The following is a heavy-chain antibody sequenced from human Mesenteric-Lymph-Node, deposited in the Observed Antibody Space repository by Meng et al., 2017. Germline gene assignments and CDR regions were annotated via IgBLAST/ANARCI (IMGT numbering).Heavy chain of an antibody. CDR1: GYTFTSYG. V-gene: IGHV1-69*13. Sequence: SVKVSCKASGYTFTSYGISWVRQAPGQGLEWMGGIIPIFGTANYAQKFQGRVTITADESTSTAYMELSSLRSEDTAVYYCARDLIKDLTAMVRNYYCYYGMDVWGQGTTVTVSS. CDR2: IIPIFGTA. J-gene: IGHJ6*02. D-gene: IGHD5-18*01. CDR3: ARDLIKDLTAMVRNYYCYYGMDV.